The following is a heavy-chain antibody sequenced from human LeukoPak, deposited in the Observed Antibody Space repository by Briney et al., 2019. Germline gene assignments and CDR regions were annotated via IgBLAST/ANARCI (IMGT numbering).Heavy chain of an antibody. CDR1: GGSISSGSYY. CDR2: IYTSGSA. D-gene: IGHD5-24*01. Sequence: SETLSLTCTVSGGSISSGSYYWSWIRQPAGKGLEWIGRIYTSGSANYNPSLKSRVTISVDTSKNQFSLKLSSVTAADTAVYYCAREFEGDGYVYWGQGTLATVSS. V-gene: IGHV4-61*02. CDR3: AREFEGDGYVY. J-gene: IGHJ4*02.